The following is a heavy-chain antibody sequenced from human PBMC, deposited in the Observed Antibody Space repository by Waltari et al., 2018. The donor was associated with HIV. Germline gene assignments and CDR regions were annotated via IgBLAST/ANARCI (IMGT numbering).Heavy chain of an antibody. CDR1: GYPLSDLS. CDR2: FDPKNGKP. J-gene: IGHJ1*01. V-gene: IGHV1-24*01. D-gene: IGHD2-15*01. CDR3: VTLYNESPLYSNF. Sequence: QLIQSTSALKRPGASVTISCQVSGYPLSDLSMQWVRQGRGQRLEWMGGFDPKNGKPVYSQRFWGRVSLAEDTSEDTAFLELNRLTSDDMAVYYCVTLYNESPLYSNFWGRGTLVTV.